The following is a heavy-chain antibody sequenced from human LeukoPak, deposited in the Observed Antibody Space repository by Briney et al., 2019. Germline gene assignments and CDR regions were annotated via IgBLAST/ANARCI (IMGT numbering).Heavy chain of an antibody. CDR3: ARDRGYCSGGSCYPAAHDY. Sequence: GGSLRLSCAASGFTFSSYAMHWVRQAPGKGLEWVAVISYDGSNKYYADSVKGRFTISRDNSKNTLYLQMNSLRAEDTAVYYCARDRGYCSGGSCYPAAHDYWAREPWSPSPQ. D-gene: IGHD2-15*01. J-gene: IGHJ4*02. CDR2: ISYDGSNK. CDR1: GFTFSSYA. V-gene: IGHV3-30*04.